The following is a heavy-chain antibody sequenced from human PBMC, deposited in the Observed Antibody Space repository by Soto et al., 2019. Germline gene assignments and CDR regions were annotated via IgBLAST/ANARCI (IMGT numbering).Heavy chain of an antibody. V-gene: IGHV4-59*01. D-gene: IGHD2-8*01. J-gene: IGHJ4*02. CDR2: IHYSGTT. Sequence: SETLSLTCAVSVYSISSYYWSWIRQPPGKGLEWISNIHYSGTTNYNPSLASRVTISVDTSKNQFSLKMTSVTAADRAIYFCARYNSYAIDYWGRGTLLTVSS. CDR1: VYSISSYY. CDR3: ARYNSYAIDY.